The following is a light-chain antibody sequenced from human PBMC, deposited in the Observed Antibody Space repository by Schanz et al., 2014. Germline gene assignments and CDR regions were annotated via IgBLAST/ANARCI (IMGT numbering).Light chain of an antibody. J-gene: IGKJ5*01. V-gene: IGKV3D-15*01. CDR2: GAS. CDR1: QSVSSN. CDR3: QQYNKWPLT. Sequence: EIVMTQSPATLSVSPGERATLSCRASQSVSSNLAWYQQKPGQAPRLLIYGASTRATGIPDRFSGSGSGTDFTLTISRLEPEDFAVYYCQQYNKWPLTFGQGTRLEIK.